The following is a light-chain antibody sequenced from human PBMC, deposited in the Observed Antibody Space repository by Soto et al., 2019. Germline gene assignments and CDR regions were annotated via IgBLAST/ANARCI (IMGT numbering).Light chain of an antibody. CDR1: QGIRND. J-gene: IGKJ1*01. Sequence: IQMTQSPSSLSASVGDRVTITCRASQGIRNDLGWYQQKPGKAPKLLIYAASSLQTGVPSRFSGSGSGTDFSLTISSLQPEDFATYYCQQSYSTPPWTFGQGTKVDIK. CDR2: AAS. V-gene: IGKV1-39*01. CDR3: QQSYSTPPWT.